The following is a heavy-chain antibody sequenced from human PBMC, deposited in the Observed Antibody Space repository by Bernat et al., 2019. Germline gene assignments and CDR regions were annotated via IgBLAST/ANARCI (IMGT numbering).Heavy chain of an antibody. J-gene: IGHJ6*02. V-gene: IGHV4-39*01. CDR2: IYYSGST. CDR3: ARGVPKSPDFYAMDV. CDR1: GGSISSFSYY. D-gene: IGHD3-10*01. Sequence: QLQLQESGPGLVRPSETLSLTCAVPGGSISSFSYYWGWIRQPPGKGLEWIGSIYYSGSTYYNPSLKSRVTISVDTSKNQFSLKLISVTAADTAVYYCARGVPKSPDFYAMDVWCRGTTVTVSS.